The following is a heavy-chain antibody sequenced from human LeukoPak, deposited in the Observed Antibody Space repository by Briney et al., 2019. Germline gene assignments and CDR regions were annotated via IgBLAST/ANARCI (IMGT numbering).Heavy chain of an antibody. Sequence: GGSLRLSCAASGFTFSSYAMSWVRQAPGKGLEWVSAISGSGGSTYYADPVKGRFTISRDNSKNTLYLQMNSLRAEDTAVYYCAKDSPRDYYDSSGPKPFDYWGQGTLVTVSS. V-gene: IGHV3-23*01. CDR3: AKDSPRDYYDSSGPKPFDY. J-gene: IGHJ4*02. D-gene: IGHD3-22*01. CDR1: GFTFSSYA. CDR2: ISGSGGST.